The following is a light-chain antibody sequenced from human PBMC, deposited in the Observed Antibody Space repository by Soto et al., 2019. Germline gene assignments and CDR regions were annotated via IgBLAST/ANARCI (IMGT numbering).Light chain of an antibody. CDR3: SSYAGINSFYV. V-gene: IGLV2-8*01. CDR2: EVT. Sequence: QSVLTQPPSASGSPGRSVTISCPGASSDVGGYNFVSWYQQHPGKAPKLLIYEVTKRPSGVPDRFSGSKSGNMASLTVSGPQAEDESDFYCSSYAGINSFYVFGTGTKLTVL. J-gene: IGLJ1*01. CDR1: SSDVGGYNF.